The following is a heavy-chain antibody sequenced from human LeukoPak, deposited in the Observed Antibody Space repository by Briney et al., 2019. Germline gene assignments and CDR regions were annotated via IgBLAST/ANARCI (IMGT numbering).Heavy chain of an antibody. J-gene: IGHJ4*02. CDR2: IYSGGST. Sequence: EPGGSLRLSCAASGLSVSSNYMSWVRQAPGKGLEWVSVIYSGGSTYYADSVKGRFTISRDNSKNTLYLQMNSLRAEDTAVYYCGWYSSSWYVFDYWGQGTLVTVSS. CDR1: GLSVSSNY. V-gene: IGHV3-66*01. D-gene: IGHD6-13*01. CDR3: GWYSSSWYVFDY.